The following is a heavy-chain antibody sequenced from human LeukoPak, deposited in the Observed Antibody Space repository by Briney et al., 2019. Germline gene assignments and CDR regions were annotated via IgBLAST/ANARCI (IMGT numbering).Heavy chain of an antibody. V-gene: IGHV3-21*01. CDR1: GFTFSTYN. CDR3: ARDPYSGSYGDYYYYYMDV. J-gene: IGHJ6*03. CDR2: ITSSSSYI. D-gene: IGHD1-26*01. Sequence: GESLRLSCAASGFTFSTYNMNWVRQAPGKGLEWLSSITSSSSYIYYADSVKGRFTISRDNAKNSLYLQMNSLRDEDTAVYYCARDPYSGSYGDYYYYYMDVWGKGTTVTISS.